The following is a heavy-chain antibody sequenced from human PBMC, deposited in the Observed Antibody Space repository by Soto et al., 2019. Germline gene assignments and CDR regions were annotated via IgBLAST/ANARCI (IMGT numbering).Heavy chain of an antibody. CDR1: GGSVNGYY. CDR3: ATRITVFGLLIPPFDP. D-gene: IGHD3-3*01. Sequence: PSETLSLTCAVYGGSVNGYYCNFIRHPPGKGLEWIGEINHTGGTHYNPSLKSRVTMSVDTSKNQFSLRLSSVTAADTAIYYCATRITVFGLLIPPFDPWGQGTQVTAPQ. CDR2: INHTGGT. V-gene: IGHV4-34*01. J-gene: IGHJ5*02.